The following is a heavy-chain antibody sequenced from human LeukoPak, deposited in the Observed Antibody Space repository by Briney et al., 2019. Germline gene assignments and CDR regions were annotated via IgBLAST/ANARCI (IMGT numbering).Heavy chain of an antibody. CDR2: LFYSGST. J-gene: IGHJ4*02. Sequence: SETLSLTCTVAGGSIRSYFWSWIRQPPGKGLEWIGNLFYSGSTNYNPSLKRRVTTSVDTSKNQFSVEVTSVTAADTAVYYCARQSATYIDHWGQGILVTVSS. CDR1: GGSIRSYF. D-gene: IGHD3-3*01. V-gene: IGHV4-59*08. CDR3: ARQSATYIDH.